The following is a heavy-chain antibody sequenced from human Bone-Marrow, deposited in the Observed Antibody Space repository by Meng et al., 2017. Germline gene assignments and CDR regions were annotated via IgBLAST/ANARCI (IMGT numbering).Heavy chain of an antibody. V-gene: IGHV4-34*01. D-gene: IGHD4-11*01. J-gene: IGHJ4*02. CDR3: ARGPTTMAHDLDY. CDR2: INHSGST. Sequence: QVQLQQWGAGLLKPSETLSLTCVVSGGSFSDYYWSWIRQPPGKGLEWIGEINHSGSTNYNPSLESRATISVDTSQNNLSLKLSSVTAADSAVYYCARGPTTMAHDLDYWGRGTLVTVSS. CDR1: GGSFSDYY.